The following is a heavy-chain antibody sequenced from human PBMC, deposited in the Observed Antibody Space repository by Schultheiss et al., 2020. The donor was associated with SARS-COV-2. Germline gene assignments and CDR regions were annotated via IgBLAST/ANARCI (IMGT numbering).Heavy chain of an antibody. CDR2: ISGSGGIT. V-gene: IGHV3-23*01. D-gene: IGHD3-10*01. J-gene: IGHJ4*02. CDR1: GFTFNTYW. CDR3: AKEWYYGSGSYYSLPGDY. Sequence: GGSLRLSCAASGFTFNTYWMSWVRQAPGKGLEWVSAISGSGGITYYADSVKGRFTISRDNSKNTLYLQMNSLRAEDTAIYYCAKEWYYGSGSYYSLPGDYWGQGTLVTVSS.